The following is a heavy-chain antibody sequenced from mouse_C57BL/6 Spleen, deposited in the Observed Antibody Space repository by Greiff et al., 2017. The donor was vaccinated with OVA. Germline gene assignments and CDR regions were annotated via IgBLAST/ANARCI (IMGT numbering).Heavy chain of an antibody. J-gene: IGHJ2*01. CDR3: ARLEGFTTDCFDY. D-gene: IGHD1-1*01. V-gene: IGHV1-76*01. CDR1: GYTFTDYY. CDR2: IYPGSGNT. Sequence: QVQLQQSGAELVRPGASVKLSCKASGYTFTDYYITWVTQRPGPGLAWIARIYPGSGNTYYNEKFKGKATLTAEKSSSTAYMQLSSLTSEDSAVYFCARLEGFTTDCFDYWGQGTTLTVSS.